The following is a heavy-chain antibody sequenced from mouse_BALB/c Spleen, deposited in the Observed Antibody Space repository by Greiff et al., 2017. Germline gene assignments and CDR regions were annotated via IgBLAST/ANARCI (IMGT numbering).Heavy chain of an antibody. D-gene: IGHD1-1*01. V-gene: IGHV5-17*02. J-gene: IGHJ2*01. CDR3: ARSGITTVVAIDY. CDR2: ISSGSSTI. CDR1: GFTFSSFG. Sequence: EVQLVESGGGLVQPGGSRKLSCAASGFTFSSFGMHWVRQAPEKGLEWVAYISSGSSTIYYADTVKGRFTISRDNPKNTLFLQMTSLRSEDTAMYYCARSGITTVVAIDYWGQGTTLTVSS.